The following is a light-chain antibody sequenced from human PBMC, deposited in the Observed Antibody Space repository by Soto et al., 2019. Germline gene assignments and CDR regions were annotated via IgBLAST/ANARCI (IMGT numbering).Light chain of an antibody. CDR3: SSYTSSSRFV. Sequence: QSVLTQPASVSGSPGQSITISCTGTSSDVGGYNYVSWYQQHPGKAPKLMMYDVSNRPSGVSNRFSGSKSGNTASLTISWLQAEDEADYYCSSYTSSSRFVFGTGTKVTVL. CDR1: SSDVGGYNY. CDR2: DVS. J-gene: IGLJ1*01. V-gene: IGLV2-14*01.